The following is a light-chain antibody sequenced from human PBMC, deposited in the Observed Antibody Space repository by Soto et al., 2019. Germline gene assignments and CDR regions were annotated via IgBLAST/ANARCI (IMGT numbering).Light chain of an antibody. V-gene: IGLV2-8*01. CDR1: SSDVGGYNY. CDR2: EVS. Sequence: QSALTQPPSASGSPGQSVTISCTGTSSDVGGYNYVSWYQQHPGKAPKLMIYEVSKRPSGAPDRFSGSKSGNTASLTVSGLQAEDEADYYCSSYAGSKTLFGGGTQLTVL. CDR3: SSYAGSKTL. J-gene: IGLJ2*01.